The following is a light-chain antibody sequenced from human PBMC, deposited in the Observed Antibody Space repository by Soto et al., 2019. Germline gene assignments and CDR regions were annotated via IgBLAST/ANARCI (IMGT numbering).Light chain of an antibody. CDR1: QSVLYSSNNKNY. V-gene: IGKV4-1*01. Sequence: IVMTQSPDSLAVSLGERATINCKSSQSVLYSSNNKNYLAWYQQKPGQPPKLLIYWASTRESGVPDQFSGSGSGTDFTLTISGLQAEDVAVYYCQQYYVTPPITFGPGTKVDIK. J-gene: IGKJ3*01. CDR2: WAS. CDR3: QQYYVTPPIT.